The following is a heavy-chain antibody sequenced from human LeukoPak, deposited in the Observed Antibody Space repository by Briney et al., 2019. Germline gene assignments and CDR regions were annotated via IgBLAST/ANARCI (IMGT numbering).Heavy chain of an antibody. CDR2: ISGSGGST. Sequence: GSLRLSCAASGLTFSSYAMSWVRQAPGKGLEWVSAISGSGGSTYYADSVKGRFTISRDNSKNTLYLQMNSLRAEDTAVYYCAKGGPTYYYDSSGRLDYWGQGTLVTVSS. CDR3: AKGGPTYYYDSSGRLDY. CDR1: GLTFSSYA. D-gene: IGHD3-22*01. V-gene: IGHV3-23*01. J-gene: IGHJ4*02.